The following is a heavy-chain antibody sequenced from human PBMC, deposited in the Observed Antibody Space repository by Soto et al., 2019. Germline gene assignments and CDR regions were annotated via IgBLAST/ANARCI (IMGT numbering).Heavy chain of an antibody. CDR1: GFSLSTSGVG. D-gene: IGHD6-19*01. CDR2: IYWDDDK. CDR3: AHRIGSGWYGRGGNFDY. V-gene: IGHV2-5*02. J-gene: IGHJ4*02. Sequence: QITLKESGPTLVKPTQTLTLTCTFSGFSLSTSGVGVGWIRQPPGKALEWLALIYWDDDKRYSPSLKSRLTIAKDTSKNQVVLTMTNRDPVDTATYYCAHRIGSGWYGRGGNFDYWGQGTLVTVSS.